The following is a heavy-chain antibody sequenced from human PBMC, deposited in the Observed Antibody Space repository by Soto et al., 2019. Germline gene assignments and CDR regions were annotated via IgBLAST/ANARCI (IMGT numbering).Heavy chain of an antibody. D-gene: IGHD3-9*01. V-gene: IGHV3-23*01. Sequence: PGGSLRLSCAVSGFTFSTYAMSWVRQAPGKGLEWVSAISSDGDITYYADSVKGRFTISRDNSKNTLYLQMNSLRPEDTAVYYCVKVSTFYDILTGYYSTNFFDPWGQGTLVTVSS. CDR1: GFTFSTYA. CDR3: VKVSTFYDILTGYYSTNFFDP. J-gene: IGHJ5*02. CDR2: ISSDGDIT.